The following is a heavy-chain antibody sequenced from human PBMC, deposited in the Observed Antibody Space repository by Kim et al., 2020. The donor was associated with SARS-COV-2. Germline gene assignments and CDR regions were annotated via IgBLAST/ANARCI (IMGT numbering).Heavy chain of an antibody. V-gene: IGHV4-59*01. Sequence: NPHIKTRVTNSVDTSKNQHSLKLSSVTAADTAVYYCATGYSSSWYEHTFDYWGQGTLVTVSS. CDR3: ATGYSSSWYEHTFDY. J-gene: IGHJ4*02. D-gene: IGHD6-13*01.